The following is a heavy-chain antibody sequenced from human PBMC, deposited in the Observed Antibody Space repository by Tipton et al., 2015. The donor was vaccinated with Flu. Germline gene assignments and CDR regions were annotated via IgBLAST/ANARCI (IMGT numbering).Heavy chain of an antibody. D-gene: IGHD4-11*01. CDR3: ARRAYSNYVSEPKNWFDP. V-gene: IGHV4-38-2*01. Sequence: LGLSCSVSGDSIGSGYYWGWVRQAPRQGLEWIGNIHRSGSTYYNPSLKSRVTISVDTSKNQFSLKVNSVTAADAGVYYCARRAYSNYVSEPKNWFDPWGQGALVTVSS. CDR1: GDSIGSGYY. J-gene: IGHJ5*02. CDR2: IHRSGST.